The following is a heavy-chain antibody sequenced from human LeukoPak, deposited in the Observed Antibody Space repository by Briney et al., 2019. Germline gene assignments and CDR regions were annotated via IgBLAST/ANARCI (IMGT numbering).Heavy chain of an antibody. V-gene: IGHV3-21*04. CDR2: ISSSSSYI. Sequence: GGSLRLSCAASGFTSSSYSMNWVRQAPGKGLEWVSSISSSSSYIYYADSVKGRFTISRDNAKNSLYLQMNSLRSEDTAVYYCARSGAANYYYSMDVWGQGTTVTVSS. J-gene: IGHJ6*02. CDR1: GFTSSSYS. D-gene: IGHD6-25*01. CDR3: ARSGAANYYYSMDV.